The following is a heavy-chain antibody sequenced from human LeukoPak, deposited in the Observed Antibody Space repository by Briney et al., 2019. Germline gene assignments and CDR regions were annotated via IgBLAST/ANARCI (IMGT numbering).Heavy chain of an antibody. Sequence: GGTLCLSCSGSGFTFSSYAMSWVRQAPGKGREWVSALNGSGGSTYYAYPVKGRFTISRDNSKDMLYLRMNSLRAEDTAVYYCATYPRGVVVDWGQGTLVTVSS. CDR2: LNGSGGST. D-gene: IGHD3-22*01. V-gene: IGHV3-23*01. J-gene: IGHJ4*02. CDR3: ATYPRGVVVD. CDR1: GFTFSSYA.